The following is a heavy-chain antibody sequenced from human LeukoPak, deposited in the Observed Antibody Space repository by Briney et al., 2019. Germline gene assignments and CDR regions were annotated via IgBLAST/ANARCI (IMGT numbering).Heavy chain of an antibody. CDR2: INHSGST. D-gene: IGHD1-7*01. Sequence: KPSETLSLTCAVYGGSFSGYYWSWIRQPPGKGLEWIGEINHSGSTNYNPSLKSRVTISVDTSKNQFSLKLSSVTAADTAVYYCAGERNNWNYGGWWFDPWGQGTLVTVSS. J-gene: IGHJ5*02. CDR1: GGSFSGYY. CDR3: AGERNNWNYGGWWFDP. V-gene: IGHV4-34*01.